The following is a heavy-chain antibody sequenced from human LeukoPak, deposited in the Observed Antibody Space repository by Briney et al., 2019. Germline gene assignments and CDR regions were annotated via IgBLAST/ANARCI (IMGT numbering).Heavy chain of an antibody. J-gene: IGHJ4*02. CDR3: AKQLGYCSDGSCYFPY. CDR2: ISNNGGYT. Sequence: SCKALGYTFSSSAMSWVRQAPGKGLEWVSAISNNGGYTYYADSVQGRFTISRDNSKSTLCLQMNSLRAEDTAVYYCAKQLGYCSDGSCYFPYWGQGTLVTVSS. V-gene: IGHV3-23*01. CDR1: GYTFSSSA. D-gene: IGHD2-15*01.